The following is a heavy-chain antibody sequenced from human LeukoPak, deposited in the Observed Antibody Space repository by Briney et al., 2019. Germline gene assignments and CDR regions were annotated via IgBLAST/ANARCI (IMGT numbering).Heavy chain of an antibody. Sequence: GGSLRLSCAASGFTFSGYEMNWVRQAPGKGLEWVSYISSSGTTKYYADSVKGRFTISRDNAKNSLYLQMNSLRAEDTAVYYCARASDYGDYGIDYWRQGTLVTVSS. D-gene: IGHD4-17*01. J-gene: IGHJ4*02. CDR3: ARASDYGDYGIDY. CDR1: GFTFSGYE. CDR2: ISSSGTTK. V-gene: IGHV3-48*03.